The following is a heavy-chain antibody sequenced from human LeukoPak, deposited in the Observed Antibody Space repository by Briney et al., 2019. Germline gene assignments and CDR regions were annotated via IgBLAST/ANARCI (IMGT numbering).Heavy chain of an antibody. V-gene: IGHV3-48*04. Sequence: GGSQRLSCAASAFTFSGYSMNWVRQAPGKGLEWISYISSSSNTIYYADSVKGRFTISRDNAKNSLYLQMNSLRAEDTAVYYCARDLSGPNPWGQGTLVTVSS. J-gene: IGHJ5*02. D-gene: IGHD3-10*01. CDR3: ARDLSGPNP. CDR2: ISSSSNTI. CDR1: AFTFSGYS.